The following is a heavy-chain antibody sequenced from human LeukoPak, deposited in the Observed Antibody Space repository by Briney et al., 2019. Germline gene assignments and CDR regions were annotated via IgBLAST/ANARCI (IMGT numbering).Heavy chain of an antibody. V-gene: IGHV3-43*01. D-gene: IGHD2/OR15-2a*01. J-gene: IGHJ4*02. Sequence: PGGSLRLSCAASGFTFDDYTMHWVRQAPGKGLEWVSLISWDGGSTYYADSVKGRFTISRDNSKNSLYLQMNSLRTEDTALYYCAKILSGGRRGTTDYWGQGTLVTVSS. CDR2: ISWDGGST. CDR3: AKILSGGRRGTTDY. CDR1: GFTFDDYT.